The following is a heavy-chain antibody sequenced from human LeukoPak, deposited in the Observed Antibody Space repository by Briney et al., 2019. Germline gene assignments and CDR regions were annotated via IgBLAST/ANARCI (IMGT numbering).Heavy chain of an antibody. CDR1: GYTFTSYG. J-gene: IGHJ3*02. CDR3: ARESTDSGSDDAFDI. Sequence: GASVKVSCKASGYTFTSYGISWVRQAPGLGLEWMGWISAYNGNTNYAQKLQGRVTMTTDTSTSTAYMELRSLRSDDTAVYYCARESTDSGSDDAFDIWGQGTMVTVSS. V-gene: IGHV1-18*01. CDR2: ISAYNGNT. D-gene: IGHD1-26*01.